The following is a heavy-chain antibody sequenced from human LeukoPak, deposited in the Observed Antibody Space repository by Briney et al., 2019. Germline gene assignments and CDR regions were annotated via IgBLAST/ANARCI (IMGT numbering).Heavy chain of an antibody. CDR2: ISSSGSTI. CDR3: ARAYYDFWSGYYYYYYGMDV. Sequence: PGGSLRLSCAASGFTFSDYYMSWIRQAPGKGLEWVSYISSSGSTIYYADSVKGRFTISRDNAKNSLYLQMNSPRAEDTAVYYCARAYYDFWSGYYYYYYGMDVWGQGTTVTVSS. CDR1: GFTFSDYY. D-gene: IGHD3-3*01. J-gene: IGHJ6*02. V-gene: IGHV3-11*01.